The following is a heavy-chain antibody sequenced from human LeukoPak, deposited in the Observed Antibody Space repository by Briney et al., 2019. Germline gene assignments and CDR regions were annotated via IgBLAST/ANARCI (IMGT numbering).Heavy chain of an antibody. CDR2: ISVSGVST. Sequence: PGGSLRLSCAASGFTFSSYAMSWVRQAPGKGLEWLSEISVSGVSTYYAHSVRGRSTISRDNPKTTVYLQMNRLRAEDTAVYYCAKVLQYFDSGVRQRCFDLWGRGTLVTVSS. CDR3: AKVLQYFDSGVRQRCFDL. D-gene: IGHD2-21*01. CDR1: GFTFSSYA. J-gene: IGHJ2*01. V-gene: IGHV3-23*01.